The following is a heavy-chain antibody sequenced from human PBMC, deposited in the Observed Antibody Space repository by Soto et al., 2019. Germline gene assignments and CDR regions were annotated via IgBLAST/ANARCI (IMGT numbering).Heavy chain of an antibody. V-gene: IGHV3-23*01. CDR3: ARDYDFWSGYLSGHFDY. CDR1: GLTFSNYA. CDR2: LYGSGRGI. Sequence: PGGSLRLSCSASGLTFSNYAMIWIRQVPGKGLEWVSGLYGSGRGIHYADSVKGRFTISRDNSAYSVYLQMNNLRVDDTAVYYCARDYDFWSGYLSGHFDYWGQGTLVTVSS. J-gene: IGHJ4*02. D-gene: IGHD3-3*01.